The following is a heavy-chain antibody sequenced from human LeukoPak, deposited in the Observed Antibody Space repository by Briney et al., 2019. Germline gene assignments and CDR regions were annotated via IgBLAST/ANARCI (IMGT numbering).Heavy chain of an antibody. CDR1: GYTFTSYA. CDR2: INTNTGKP. J-gene: IGHJ4*02. CDR3: ARAYYDSSGYYYPYFDY. V-gene: IGHV7-4-1*02. D-gene: IGHD3-22*01. Sequence: ASVKVSCKASGYTFTSYAMNWVRQAPGQGVEWRGWINTNTGKPTYAKGFTGRVVFSLDTSVSTAYLQISSLKAEDTAVYYCARAYYDSSGYYYPYFDYWGQGTLVTVSS.